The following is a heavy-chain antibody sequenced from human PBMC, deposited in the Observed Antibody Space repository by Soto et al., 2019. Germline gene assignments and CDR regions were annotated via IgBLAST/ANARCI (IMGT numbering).Heavy chain of an antibody. D-gene: IGHD6-13*01. CDR3: ATNGGYTTSSDYYSDY. V-gene: IGHV3-30*02. CDR2: IWYDGTRD. J-gene: IGHJ4*02. CDR1: GYTFSNYG. Sequence: LSLSCAASGYTFSNYGMHWVRQAPGTGLEWVAFIWYDGTRDSYKDSVKGRFTISRDNSKNMVYLNMNSLRPEDTALYYCATNGGYTTSSDYYSDYWGQGALVTVSS.